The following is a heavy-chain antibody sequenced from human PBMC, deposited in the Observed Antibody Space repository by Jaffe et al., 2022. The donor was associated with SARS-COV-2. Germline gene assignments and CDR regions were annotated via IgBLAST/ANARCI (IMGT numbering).Heavy chain of an antibody. V-gene: IGHV1-2*06. CDR1: GYTFTGYY. Sequence: QVQLVQSGAEVKKPGASVKVSCKASGYTFTGYYMHWVRQAPGQGLEWMGRINPNSGGTNYAQKFQGRVTMTRDTSISTAYMELSRLRSDDTAVYYCARLIQRRTYYYDTSGYYLVAYFDYWGQGTLVTVSS. CDR2: INPNSGGT. CDR3: ARLIQRRTYYYDTSGYYLVAYFDY. J-gene: IGHJ4*02. D-gene: IGHD3-22*01.